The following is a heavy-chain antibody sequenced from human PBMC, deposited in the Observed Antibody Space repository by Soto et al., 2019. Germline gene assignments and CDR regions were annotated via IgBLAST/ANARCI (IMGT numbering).Heavy chain of an antibody. CDR2: INSDGTAT. V-gene: IGHV3-74*03. Sequence: GGSLRLSCAASGFSFSSYWMHWVRQVPGRGLVWVSGINSDGTATKYADSVKGRFAISRDNANNTLHLQMSSLRAEDTAVYYCARGSGFQAGVQGYWGQGTLVTVSS. CDR3: ARGSGFQAGVQGY. J-gene: IGHJ4*02. D-gene: IGHD1-1*01. CDR1: GFSFSSYW.